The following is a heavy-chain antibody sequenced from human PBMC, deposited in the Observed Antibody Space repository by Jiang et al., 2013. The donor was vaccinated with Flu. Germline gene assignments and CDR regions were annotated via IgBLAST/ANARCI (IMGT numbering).Heavy chain of an antibody. D-gene: IGHD1-14*01. Sequence: QTLSLTCAISGDSVSSNSAVWNWIRQSPSRGLEWLGRTYYRSEWYNHYAVSVKSRITINPDTSKNHFSLQLNSVTPEDTAVYFCARDAEGSSYFDYWGQGTLVTVSS. CDR2: TYYRSEWYN. CDR1: GDSVSSNSAV. J-gene: IGHJ4*02. CDR3: ARDAEGSSYFDY. V-gene: IGHV6-1*01.